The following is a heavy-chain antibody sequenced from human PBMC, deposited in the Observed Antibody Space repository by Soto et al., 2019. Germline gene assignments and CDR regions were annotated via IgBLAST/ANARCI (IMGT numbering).Heavy chain of an antibody. Sequence: PGGSLRLSCAASGFTFSSYSMSWVRQAPGKGLEWVSGFRTGGDDGTTYYADSVKGRFTISRDNSKNTLFLQMNSLRAEDTAIYYCAKKVNSGPGSQYFDYWGQGTLGTV. CDR2: FRTGGDDGTT. J-gene: IGHJ4*02. CDR3: AKKVNSGPGSQYFDY. V-gene: IGHV3-23*01. D-gene: IGHD3-10*01. CDR1: GFTFSSYS.